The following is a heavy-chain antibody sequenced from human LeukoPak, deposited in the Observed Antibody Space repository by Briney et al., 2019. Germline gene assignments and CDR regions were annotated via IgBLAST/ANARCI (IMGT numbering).Heavy chain of an antibody. Sequence: SETLSLTCAVSGGSISGHYWSWIRQPPGKGLEWIGYIYYSGKTYYGSSLRSRVTISVDTSKNHFSLKLTSVTAADTAVYYCARLLDNDSSGDPDTFGMWGQGTMVTVSS. J-gene: IGHJ3*02. D-gene: IGHD3-22*01. CDR3: ARLLDNDSSGDPDTFGM. CDR2: IYYSGKT. V-gene: IGHV4-59*11. CDR1: GGSISGHY.